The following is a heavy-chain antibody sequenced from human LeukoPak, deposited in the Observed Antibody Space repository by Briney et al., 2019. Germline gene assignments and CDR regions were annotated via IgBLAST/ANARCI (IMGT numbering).Heavy chain of an antibody. CDR2: IYHTGST. CDR3: ARGAPPQN. J-gene: IGHJ4*02. V-gene: IGHV4-38-2*02. CDR1: GHSIINSYY. Sequence: SETLSLTCTVSGHSIINSYYWGWIRQPPGKGLEWIGSIYHTGSTYYNPSLKSRVTISIDTSKKHFSLKLTSVTAADTAVYYCARGAPPQNWGQGTLVTVSS.